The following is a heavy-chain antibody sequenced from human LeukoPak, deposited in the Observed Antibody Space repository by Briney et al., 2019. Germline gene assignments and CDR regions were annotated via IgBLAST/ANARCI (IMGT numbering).Heavy chain of an antibody. CDR1: GGSISSSSYY. J-gene: IGHJ6*03. CDR2: IYYSGST. Sequence: PFETLSLTCTVSGGSISSSSYYWGWIRQPPGKGLEWIGSIYYSGSTYYNPSLKSRVTISVDTSKNQFSLKLSSVTAADTAVYYCARTTEGGYTYGYFYYYYMDVWGKGTTVTISS. CDR3: ARTTEGGYTYGYFYYYYMDV. V-gene: IGHV4-39*07. D-gene: IGHD5-18*01.